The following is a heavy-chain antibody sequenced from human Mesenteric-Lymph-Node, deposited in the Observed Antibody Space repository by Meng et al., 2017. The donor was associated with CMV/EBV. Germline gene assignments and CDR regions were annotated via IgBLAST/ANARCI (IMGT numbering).Heavy chain of an antibody. J-gene: IGHJ3*02. Sequence: GGSLRLSCAASGFTFSSYSMNWVRQAPGKGLEWVSSISSSSSYIYYADSVKDRFTISRDNAKNSLYLQMNSLRAEDTAVYYCAREDSSGYYYGRDAFDIWGQGTMVTVSS. CDR3: AREDSSGYYYGRDAFDI. CDR2: ISSSSSYI. CDR1: GFTFSSYS. V-gene: IGHV3-21*01. D-gene: IGHD3-22*01.